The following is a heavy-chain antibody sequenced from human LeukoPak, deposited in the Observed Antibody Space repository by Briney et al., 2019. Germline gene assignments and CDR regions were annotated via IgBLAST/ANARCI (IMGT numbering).Heavy chain of an antibody. Sequence: PSETLSLTCTVSGGSISSSSYYWGWIRQPPGKELEWIGSIYYSGSTYYNPSLKNRVTISVDTSKNQFSLKLSSVTAADTAVYYCASISLVVVTLRDYWGQGTLVTVSS. V-gene: IGHV4-39*07. CDR1: GGSISSSSYY. D-gene: IGHD3-22*01. CDR2: IYYSGST. J-gene: IGHJ4*02. CDR3: ASISLVVVTLRDY.